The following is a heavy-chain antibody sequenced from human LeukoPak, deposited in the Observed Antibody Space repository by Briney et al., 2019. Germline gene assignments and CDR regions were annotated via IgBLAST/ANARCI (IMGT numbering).Heavy chain of an antibody. J-gene: IGHJ4*02. CDR2: ISGSGSNT. Sequence: GGSLRLSCAASGFAFSTYAMSWVRQAPGKGLEWVSSISGSGSNTYYADSVKGQFTISRDSSKSTLYLQMNSLRAEDTAVYYCAKDATVLLWFGELLPSFDYWGQGTLVTVSS. D-gene: IGHD3-10*01. V-gene: IGHV3-23*01. CDR1: GFAFSTYA. CDR3: AKDATVLLWFGELLPSFDY.